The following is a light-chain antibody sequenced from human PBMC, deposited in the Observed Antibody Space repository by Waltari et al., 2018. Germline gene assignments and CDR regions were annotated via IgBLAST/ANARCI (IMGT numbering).Light chain of an antibody. CDR2: GAS. J-gene: IGKJ1*01. CDR1: RGISIN. Sequence: EVVMTQSPATLSVSPGGRATLSCRASRGISINLVLYQQRPGQAPRLLIYGASTRATEIPARFSGSGSGTEFTLTISSLQSEDAAVYYCQQFNDWPRTFGQGTKVEVK. V-gene: IGKV3-15*01. CDR3: QQFNDWPRT.